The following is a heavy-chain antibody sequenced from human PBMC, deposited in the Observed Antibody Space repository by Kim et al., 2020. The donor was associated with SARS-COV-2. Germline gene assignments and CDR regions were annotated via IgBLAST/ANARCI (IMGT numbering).Heavy chain of an antibody. D-gene: IGHD6-19*01. J-gene: IGHJ4*02. V-gene: IGHV3-23*01. Sequence: GGSLRLSCAASGFTFSSYAMSWVRQAPGKGLGWVSSLSGSGSNTHYADSVKGRFTISRDNSKNTLFLQMNGLRAGDTALYYCAKAKRPQWLEFPFDSWGQGTLVTVSS. CDR1: GFTFSSYA. CDR2: LSGSGSNT. CDR3: AKAKRPQWLEFPFDS.